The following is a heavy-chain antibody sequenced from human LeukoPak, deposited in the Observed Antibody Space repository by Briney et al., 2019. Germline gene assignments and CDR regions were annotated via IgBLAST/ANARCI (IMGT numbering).Heavy chain of an antibody. Sequence: SETLSLTCTVSGGSISSYYWSWIRQPPGKGLEWIGYIYYSGSTNYNPSLKSRVTISVDTSKNQFSLKLSSVTAADTAVYYCARHTIHYDILTGYSKNDAFDIWGQGTMVTVSS. D-gene: IGHD3-9*01. V-gene: IGHV4-59*08. CDR1: GGSISSYY. CDR3: ARHTIHYDILTGYSKNDAFDI. CDR2: IYYSGST. J-gene: IGHJ3*02.